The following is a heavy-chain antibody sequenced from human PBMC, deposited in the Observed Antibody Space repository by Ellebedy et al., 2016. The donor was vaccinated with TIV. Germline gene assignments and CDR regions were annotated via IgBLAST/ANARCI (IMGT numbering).Heavy chain of an antibody. CDR3: ARFVRATKAFDI. Sequence: MPSETLSLTCTVSGGSISSSSYYWGWIRLPPRKGLEWIGNIYYSGSTYYNPSLQSRVTISVDTSKNQFSLRLNSVTAADTAVYYCARFVRATKAFDIWGQGTMVTVSS. CDR1: GGSISSSSYY. D-gene: IGHD5-12*01. CDR2: IYYSGST. V-gene: IGHV4-39*07. J-gene: IGHJ3*02.